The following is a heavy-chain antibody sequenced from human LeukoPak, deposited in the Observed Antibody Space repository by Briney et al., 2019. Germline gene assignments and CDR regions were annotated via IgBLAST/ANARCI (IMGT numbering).Heavy chain of an antibody. D-gene: IGHD1-26*01. CDR1: GFTFDDYS. Sequence: PGGSLRLSCGASGFTFDDYSMYCARQAPGKGLEWVSHITEESDKTYYAGSVRGRFTISRDNSKNSLYLQMSSLRADDSALYYCAKGGRGDSYYSWCGPWGQGTLVTVSS. CDR3: AKGGRGDSYYSWCGP. J-gene: IGHJ5*02. CDR2: ITEESDKT. V-gene: IGHV3-43*02.